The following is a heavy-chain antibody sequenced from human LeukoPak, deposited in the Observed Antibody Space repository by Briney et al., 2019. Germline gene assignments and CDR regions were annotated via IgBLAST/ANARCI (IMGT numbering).Heavy chain of an antibody. CDR3: ARDPYNWNSESAFDI. Sequence: SETLSLTCTVSGGSISSGSYYWSWIRQPAGKGPEWIGRIYTNGGTNYNPSLKSRVTMSVDTSKNQFSLKLSSVTAADTAVYYCARDPYNWNSESAFDIWGQGTMVTVSS. CDR1: GGSISSGSYY. CDR2: IYTNGGT. D-gene: IGHD1-7*01. V-gene: IGHV4-61*02. J-gene: IGHJ3*02.